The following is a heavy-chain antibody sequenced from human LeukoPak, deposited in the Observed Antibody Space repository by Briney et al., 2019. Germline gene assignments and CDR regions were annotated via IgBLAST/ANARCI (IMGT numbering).Heavy chain of an antibody. D-gene: IGHD2-15*01. CDR3: ARLETRGSAQAGGDY. CDR1: GFTFSTFA. Sequence: GRSLRLSCAASGFTFSTFAMHWVRQAPGKGLEWVAVISNDRSDKYYADSVKGRFTISRDNSKITLYLQINSLRTEDTAVYYCARLETRGSAQAGGDYWGQGTLVTVSS. V-gene: IGHV3-30-3*01. J-gene: IGHJ4*02. CDR2: ISNDRSDK.